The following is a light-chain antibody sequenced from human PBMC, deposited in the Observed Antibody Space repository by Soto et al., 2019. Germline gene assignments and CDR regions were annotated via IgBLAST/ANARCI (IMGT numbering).Light chain of an antibody. CDR1: QSVSSSY. V-gene: IGKV3-20*01. CDR3: QQYGSSPRIT. CDR2: GVS. Sequence: EIVLTQSPGTLSLSPWERATLSCRASQSVSSSYLAWYQQKPGQAPRLLIYGVSTGATGIPDRFSGSGSGTDFTLTISRLEPEDFAVYYCQQYGSSPRITFGQGTRLEIK. J-gene: IGKJ5*01.